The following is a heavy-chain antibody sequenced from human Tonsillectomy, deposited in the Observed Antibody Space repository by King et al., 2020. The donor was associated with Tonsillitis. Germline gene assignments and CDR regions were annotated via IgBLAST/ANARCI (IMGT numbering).Heavy chain of an antibody. D-gene: IGHD1-26*01. CDR3: AKDPTTLTRGYFDS. CDR1: GFTFSSYA. V-gene: IGHV3-23*04. CDR2: ISNSGGDA. Sequence: VQLVESGGDLVQPGGSLRLSCAASGFTFSSYAMTWVRQAPGKGLEWVSAISNSGGDAFYADSVKGRFNISRDHSQNTLFLQMSAMKVDDTAVYYCAKDPTTLTRGYFDSWGQGTLVTVSP. J-gene: IGHJ4*02.